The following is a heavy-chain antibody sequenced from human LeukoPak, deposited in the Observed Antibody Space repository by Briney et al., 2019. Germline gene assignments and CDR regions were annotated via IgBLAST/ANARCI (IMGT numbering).Heavy chain of an antibody. V-gene: IGHV1-2*04. CDR2: VNPKSGGT. CDR3: ARAGKRGVLLWFGEPIHDAFDI. D-gene: IGHD3-10*01. CDR1: GYTFTDYY. J-gene: IGHJ3*02. Sequence: ASVKVSCKASGYTFTDYYIHWVRQARGQGPEWMGWVNPKSGGTDYAQKFQGWVTMTRDTSISTAYMELSRLRSDDTAVYYCARAGKRGVLLWFGEPIHDAFDIWGQGTMVTVSS.